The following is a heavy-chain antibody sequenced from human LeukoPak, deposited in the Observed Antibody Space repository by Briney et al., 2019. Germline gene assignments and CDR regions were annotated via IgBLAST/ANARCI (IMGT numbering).Heavy chain of an antibody. CDR1: GYSFTSYW. CDR3: ARQKKYSTSWYRDY. Sequence: GESLKISCKGSGYSFTSYWIGWVRQMPGKGLEWMGVIYPGDSDTRYSPSFQGQVTISADKSISTAYLQWSSLRASDTAMYYCARQKKYSTSWYRDYWGQGTLVTVSS. D-gene: IGHD6-13*01. V-gene: IGHV5-51*01. J-gene: IGHJ4*02. CDR2: IYPGDSDT.